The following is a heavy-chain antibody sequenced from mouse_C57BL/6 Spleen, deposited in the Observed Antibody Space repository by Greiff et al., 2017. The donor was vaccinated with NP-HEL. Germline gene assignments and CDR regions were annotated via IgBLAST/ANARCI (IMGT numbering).Heavy chain of an antibody. CDR2: ISSGGSYT. D-gene: IGHD1-1*01. V-gene: IGHV5-6*01. CDR1: GFTFSSYG. CDR3: ARQEDYYGSSWDFDY. J-gene: IGHJ2*01. Sequence: EVMLVESGGDLVKPGGSLKLSCAASGFTFSSYGMSWVRQTPDKRLEWVATISSGGSYTYYPDSEKGRFTISRDNAKNTLYLQMSSLKSEDTAMYYCARQEDYYGSSWDFDYWGQGTTLTVSS.